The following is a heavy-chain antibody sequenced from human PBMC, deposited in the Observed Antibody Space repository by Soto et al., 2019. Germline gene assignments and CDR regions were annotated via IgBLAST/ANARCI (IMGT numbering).Heavy chain of an antibody. J-gene: IGHJ4*02. D-gene: IGHD2-15*01. CDR3: AVHIEVTGMGHYYFDY. Sequence: EVQLVDSGGGLVRTGGSLRLSCAASGFTVSSNYISWVRQAPGKGLEWVSVIYADGTTYYADSVKDRFTISRDNSKNTVSLQMSSLRAEDTAVYYCAVHIEVTGMGHYYFDYWGQGALVTVSS. CDR2: IYADGTT. CDR1: GFTVSSNY. V-gene: IGHV3-66*01.